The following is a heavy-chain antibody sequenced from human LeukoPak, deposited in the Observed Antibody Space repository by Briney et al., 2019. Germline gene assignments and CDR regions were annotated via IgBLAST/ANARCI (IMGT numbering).Heavy chain of an antibody. CDR3: AGYRSTTTCYSSPNWFDP. Sequence: AGGSLRLSCAASGFTFDDYAMHWVRQAPGKGLEWVSGISWNSGSIGYADSVKGRFTISRDNSKNTLYLQMNSLRAEDTAVYYCAGYRSTTTCYSSPNWFDPWGQGTLVTVSS. CDR1: GFTFDDYA. D-gene: IGHD2-2*01. CDR2: ISWNSGSI. J-gene: IGHJ5*02. V-gene: IGHV3-9*01.